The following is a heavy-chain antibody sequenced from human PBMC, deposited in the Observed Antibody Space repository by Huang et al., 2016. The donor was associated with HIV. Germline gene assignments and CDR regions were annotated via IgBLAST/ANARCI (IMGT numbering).Heavy chain of an antibody. J-gene: IGHJ4*02. CDR3: ARSAYGDLDY. D-gene: IGHD4-17*01. Sequence: QVHLVQSGAEVKKPGASVKVSCKASGYTFTNYDINWVRQAPGRGLEWMGWMNPNTGNTGVAQSFQGRVTVTRKTSITTAYMELTSLTSEDTAVYYCARSAYGDLDYWGLGTLVIVSS. CDR2: MNPNTGNT. CDR1: GYTFTNYD. V-gene: IGHV1-8*02.